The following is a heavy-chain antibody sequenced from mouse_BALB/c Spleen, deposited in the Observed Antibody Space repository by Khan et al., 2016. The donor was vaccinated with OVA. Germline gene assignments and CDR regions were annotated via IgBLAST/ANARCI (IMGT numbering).Heavy chain of an antibody. D-gene: IGHD1-1*01. J-gene: IGHJ4*01. Sequence: QVQLQQSGAELARPRASVKMSCKASGYTFTSYTMHWVNQRPGQGLDWIGYIIPSTVYTNYNQKFKDKATFTADISSSTAYIPLSSLTSVDSADFYCARDIPYHCSGGAMDKWGQRSLVTVSS. V-gene: IGHV1-4*01. CDR1: GYTFTSYT. CDR2: IIPSTVYT. CDR3: ARDIPYHCSGGAMDK.